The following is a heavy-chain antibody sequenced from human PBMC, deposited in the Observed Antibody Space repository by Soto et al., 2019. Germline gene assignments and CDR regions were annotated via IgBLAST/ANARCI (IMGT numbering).Heavy chain of an antibody. CDR1: GGSISSSSYY. J-gene: IGHJ6*03. CDR3: ARIWVGYCSGGSCYSFYYMDV. Sequence: QLQLQESGPGLVKPSETLSLTCTVSGGSISSSSYYWGWIRQPPGKGLEWIGSIYYRGSTDYNPSLKSRVTISVDTSKNQFSLKLSSVTAADTVVYFCARIWVGYCSGGSCYSFYYMDVWGKGTTLTVSS. CDR2: IYYRGST. V-gene: IGHV4-39*01. D-gene: IGHD2-15*01.